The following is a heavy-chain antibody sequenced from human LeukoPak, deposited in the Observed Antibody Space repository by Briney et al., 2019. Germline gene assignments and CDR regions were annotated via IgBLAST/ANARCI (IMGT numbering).Heavy chain of an antibody. J-gene: IGHJ4*02. D-gene: IGHD3-22*01. V-gene: IGHV4-39*01. CDR1: GGSISSSSYY. Sequence: PSETLSLTCTVSGGSISSSSYYWGWIRQPPGKGLEWIGSIYYSGSTYYNPSLKSRVTISVDTSKNQFSLKLSSVTAADTAVYYCARGTMIVVVYFDYWGQGTLVTVSS. CDR3: ARGTMIVVVYFDY. CDR2: IYYSGST.